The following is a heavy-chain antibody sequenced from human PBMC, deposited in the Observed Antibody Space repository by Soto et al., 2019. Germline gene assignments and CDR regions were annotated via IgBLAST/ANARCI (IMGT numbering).Heavy chain of an antibody. CDR2: ISSSSYI. D-gene: IGHD3-10*01. CDR3: ASVKHYGSGSYYPNSYGMDV. V-gene: IGHV3-21*01. J-gene: IGHJ6*02. Sequence: GGSLRLSCAASGFTFSSYSMNWVRQAPGKGLEWVSSISSSSYIYYADSVKGRFTISRDNAKNSLYLQMNSLRAEDTAVYYCASVKHYGSGSYYPNSYGMDVWGQGTTVTVSS. CDR1: GFTFSSYS.